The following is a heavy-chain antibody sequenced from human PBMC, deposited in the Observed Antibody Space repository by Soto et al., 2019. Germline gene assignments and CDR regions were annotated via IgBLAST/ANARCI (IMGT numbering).Heavy chain of an antibody. CDR1: GYSFTSYW. Sequence: PGESLKISCKGSGYSFTSYWIGWARQMPGKGLEWMGIIYPGDSDTRYSPSFQGQVTISADKSISTAYLQWSSLKASDTAMYYCARHDIEYSSSSPHFDYWGQGTLVTVSS. V-gene: IGHV5-51*01. CDR2: IYPGDSDT. D-gene: IGHD6-6*01. CDR3: ARHDIEYSSSSPHFDY. J-gene: IGHJ4*02.